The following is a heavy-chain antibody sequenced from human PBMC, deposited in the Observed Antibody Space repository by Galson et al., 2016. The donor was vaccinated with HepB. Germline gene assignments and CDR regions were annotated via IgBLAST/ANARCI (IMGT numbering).Heavy chain of an antibody. Sequence: TLSLTCTVSGGSISSGGYSWSWIRQHPGKGLEWIGYIYYSGSTYYNPSLKSQVTISVDTSKNQFSLKLSSVTAADTAVYYCAREVLRVGATSYFDYWGQGTLVTVSS. V-gene: IGHV4-31*01. D-gene: IGHD1-26*01. CDR1: GGSISSGGYS. J-gene: IGHJ4*02. CDR2: IYYSGST. CDR3: AREVLRVGATSYFDY.